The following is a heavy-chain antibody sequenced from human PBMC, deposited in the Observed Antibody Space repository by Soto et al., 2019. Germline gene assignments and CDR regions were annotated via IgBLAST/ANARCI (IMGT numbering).Heavy chain of an antibody. D-gene: IGHD3-3*01. J-gene: IGHJ6*02. CDR2: IYYSGST. Sequence: PSETLSLTCTVSGGSVSSGSYYWSWIRQPPGKGLEWIGYIYYSGSTNYNPSLKSRVTISVDTSKNQFSLKLSSVTAADTAVYYCARDLSFWSGYYPGSGMDVWGQGTTVTVSS. V-gene: IGHV4-61*01. CDR1: GGSVSSGSYY. CDR3: ARDLSFWSGYYPGSGMDV.